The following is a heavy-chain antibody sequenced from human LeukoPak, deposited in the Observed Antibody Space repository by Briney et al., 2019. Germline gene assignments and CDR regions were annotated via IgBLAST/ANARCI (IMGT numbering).Heavy chain of an antibody. CDR2: ISSSGSTI. D-gene: IGHD4-17*01. Sequence: GGSLRLSCAASGFTFSSYAMSWVRQAPGKGLEWVSYISSSGSTIYYADSVKGRFTISRDNAKNTLYLQMNSLRVEDTAVYYCARSTTHPYYNYMDVWGKGTTVTLSS. CDR1: GFTFSSYA. J-gene: IGHJ6*03. CDR3: ARSTTHPYYNYMDV. V-gene: IGHV3-48*04.